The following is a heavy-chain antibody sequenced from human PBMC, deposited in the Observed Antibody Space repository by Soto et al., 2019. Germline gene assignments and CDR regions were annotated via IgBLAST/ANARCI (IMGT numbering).Heavy chain of an antibody. Sequence: QVQLVESGGGLVKPGGSLRLSCAASGFTFSDYYMSWIRQAPGKGLEYISYISSGGSFIYYADSVKGRFTISRDTAKTSLYLQMNSLRAEDTALYYCARHRYYAGSVPGYGMDVWGQGTTVTVSS. D-gene: IGHD3-16*01. CDR1: GFTFSDYY. CDR3: ARHRYYAGSVPGYGMDV. J-gene: IGHJ6*02. CDR2: ISSGGSFI. V-gene: IGHV3-11*01.